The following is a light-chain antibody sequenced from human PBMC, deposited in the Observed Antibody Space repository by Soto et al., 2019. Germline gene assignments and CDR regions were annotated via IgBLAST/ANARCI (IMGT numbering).Light chain of an antibody. CDR3: QQSFTLPPA. V-gene: IGKV1-39*01. CDR1: QSIVTY. J-gene: IGKJ4*01. CDR2: GAS. Sequence: DIQMTQSPSSLSASVGDRVAITCRSSQSIVTYLNWYQQKPGKAPKLLIYGASHLPSGVPSRFSGTGSVIAFTLTSSSLQAEDFATYYCQQSFTLPPAFGGGTKVDIK.